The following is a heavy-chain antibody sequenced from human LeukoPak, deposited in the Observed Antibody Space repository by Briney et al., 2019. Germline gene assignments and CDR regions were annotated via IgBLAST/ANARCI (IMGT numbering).Heavy chain of an antibody. CDR3: AKGRTVRGVIALWY. Sequence: GGSLRLSCVTAGFKFSDYGMHWVRQAPGKGLEWVTYIRYDGSNEIYADSVKGRVTISRDNSKNTLFLQINSLRREDMGVYYCAKGRTVRGVIALWYWGQGTLVTVSS. D-gene: IGHD3-10*01. CDR1: GFKFSDYG. J-gene: IGHJ4*02. V-gene: IGHV3-30*02. CDR2: IRYDGSNE.